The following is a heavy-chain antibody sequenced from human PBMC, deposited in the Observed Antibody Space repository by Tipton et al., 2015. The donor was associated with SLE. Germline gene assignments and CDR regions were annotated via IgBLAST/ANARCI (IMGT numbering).Heavy chain of an antibody. CDR2: IRSKANSYAT. V-gene: IGHV3-73*01. D-gene: IGHD2-15*01. J-gene: IGHJ6*02. Sequence: SLRLSCAASGFTFSGSAMHWVRQASGKGLEWVGRIRSKANSYATAYAASVKGRFTISRDDSKNTAYLQMNSLKTEDTAVYYGTRVSEVVVATYYYYYGMDVWGQGTTVTVSS. CDR1: GFTFSGSA. CDR3: TRVSEVVVATYYYYYGMDV.